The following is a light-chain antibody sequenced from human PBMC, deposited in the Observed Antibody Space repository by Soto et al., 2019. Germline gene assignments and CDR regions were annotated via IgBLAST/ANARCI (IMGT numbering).Light chain of an antibody. J-gene: IGKJ1*01. CDR1: QSVSSSY. V-gene: IGKV3-20*01. Sequence: EIVLTQSPGTLSLSPGERATLSCRASQSVSSSYLAWYQQKPGQAPRILIYGASSRATGIPDRFSGSGSGTDFTLTISRLEPEYFAVYYCQQYGSSPLWTFGQGTKVEIK. CDR2: GAS. CDR3: QQYGSSPLWT.